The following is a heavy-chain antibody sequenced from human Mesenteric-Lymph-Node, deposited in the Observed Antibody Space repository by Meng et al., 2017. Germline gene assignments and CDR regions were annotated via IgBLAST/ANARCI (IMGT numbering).Heavy chain of an antibody. CDR2: MNPNSGNT. CDR3: ARTAVAGDYFDY. CDR1: GYTFTSYD. V-gene: IGHV1-8*01. D-gene: IGHD6-19*01. J-gene: IGHJ4*02. Sequence: ASVKVSCKASGYTFTSYDINWVRQATGQGLEWMGWMNPNSGNTGYAQKFQGRVTITTDESTSTAYMELSSLRSEDTAVYYCARTAVAGDYFDYWGQGTLVTVSS.